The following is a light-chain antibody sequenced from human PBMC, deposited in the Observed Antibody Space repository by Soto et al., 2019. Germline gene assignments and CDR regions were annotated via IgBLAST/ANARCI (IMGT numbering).Light chain of an antibody. Sequence: QPVLTQPPSASGSPGQSVTISCTGTSSDVGGYNSVSWYQQHPGKAPKLMIYDVNKRPSGVPDRFSGSKSGNTASLTVSGLQTEDEADYYCSAPSAGSNKMLFGGGTKLTVL. J-gene: IGLJ2*01. CDR1: SSDVGGYNS. CDR2: DVN. V-gene: IGLV2-8*01. CDR3: SAPSAGSNKML.